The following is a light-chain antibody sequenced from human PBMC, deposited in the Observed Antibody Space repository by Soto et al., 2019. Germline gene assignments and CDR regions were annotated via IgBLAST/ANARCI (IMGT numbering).Light chain of an antibody. J-gene: IGKJ1*01. CDR1: QIVNNNY. CDR3: QQYAKAPLT. CDR2: AAS. Sequence: VLSHSACTLSLSTGERATLSCRASQIVNNNYLAWYQQKPGQAPRLVIYAASSRATGGPDRFSGSGSGTDFTLTISRLEPEDFAVYYCQQYAKAPLTFGQGTKVDIK. V-gene: IGKV3-20*01.